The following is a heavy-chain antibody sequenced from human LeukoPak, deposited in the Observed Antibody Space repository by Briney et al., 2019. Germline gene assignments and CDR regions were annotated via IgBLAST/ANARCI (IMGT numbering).Heavy chain of an antibody. V-gene: IGHV3-48*01. D-gene: IGHD5-12*01. CDR2: ISSSSSTI. J-gene: IGHJ3*02. Sequence: PGGSLRLSCAASGFTFSTYSMNWVRQAPGRGLEWVSYISSSSSTIYYADSVKGRFTISRDNAKNSLYLQMNSLRAEDTAVYYCTREWRDAFDIWGQGTMVTVSS. CDR3: TREWRDAFDI. CDR1: GFTFSTYS.